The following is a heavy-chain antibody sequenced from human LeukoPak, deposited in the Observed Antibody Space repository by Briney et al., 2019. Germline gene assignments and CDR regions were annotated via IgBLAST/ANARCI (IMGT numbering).Heavy chain of an antibody. CDR2: IIPIFGTA. V-gene: IGHV1-69*13. D-gene: IGHD6-13*01. J-gene: IGHJ4*02. CDR3: ARGREAAALYYFDY. Sequence: SSVKVSCKASVGTFSSYAICWVRQATGQGLEWMGGIIPIFGTANNAQKFQARVTITADESTITAYIELTSLRSEGTAVYYCARGREAAALYYFDYRGQGTLVTVSS. CDR1: VGTFSSYA.